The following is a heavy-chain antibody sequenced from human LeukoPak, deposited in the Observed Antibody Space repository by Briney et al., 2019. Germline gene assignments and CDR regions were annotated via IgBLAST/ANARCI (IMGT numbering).Heavy chain of an antibody. D-gene: IGHD2-21*01. CDR2: IHYSGGP. CDR1: GAPLTSYY. J-gene: IGHJ4*02. V-gene: IGHV4-59*01. CDR3: AAFCAGGTCPDY. Sequence: SETLSLTCTVSGAPLTSYYWTWVRQPPGKGLDWIGNIHYSGGPVYNLSLKSRLTMSLDMSKNQVSLKLSSVTAADTAVYYCAAFCAGGTCPDYWGQGTLVTVSS.